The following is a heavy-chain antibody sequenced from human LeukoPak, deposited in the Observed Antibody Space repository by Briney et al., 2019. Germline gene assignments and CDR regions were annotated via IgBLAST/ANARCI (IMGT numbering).Heavy chain of an antibody. CDR3: ARVFPGVVY. D-gene: IGHD2-8*02. CDR1: EFTVSSKY. Sequence: GGSLRLSCAASEFTVSSKYMSWVRQAPGKGLEWVSVIYSGGSTYYADSVKGRFTISRDNPKNTLYLQMNSLRAEDTAVYYCARVFPGVVYWGQGTLVTVSS. CDR2: IYSGGST. V-gene: IGHV3-53*01. J-gene: IGHJ4*02.